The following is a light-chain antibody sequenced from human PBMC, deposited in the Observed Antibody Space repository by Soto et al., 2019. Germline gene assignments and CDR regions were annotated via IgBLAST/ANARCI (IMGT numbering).Light chain of an antibody. CDR2: DAS. CDR1: QSISSW. CDR3: QQYNSYSPYT. J-gene: IGKJ2*01. V-gene: IGKV1-5*01. Sequence: DIQMTQSPSTLSASVGDRVTITCLASQSISSWLAWYQQKPGKAPKLLIYDASSLESGVPSRFRGSGSGTEFTLTISSLQPDDFATYYCQQYNSYSPYTFGQGTKLEIK.